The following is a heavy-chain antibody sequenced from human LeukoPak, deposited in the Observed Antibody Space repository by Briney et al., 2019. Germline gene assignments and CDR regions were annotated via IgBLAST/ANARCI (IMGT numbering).Heavy chain of an antibody. D-gene: IGHD1-26*01. Sequence: PWASLRLSCAASGFTFSSYAMSWVRQAPGKGLEWVSAISGSGGSTYYADSVKGRFTISRDNSKNTLYLQMNSLRAEDTAVYYCAKDLGGVGRRGAFDIWGQGTMVTVSS. V-gene: IGHV3-23*01. CDR3: AKDLGGVGRRGAFDI. CDR2: ISGSGGST. CDR1: GFTFSSYA. J-gene: IGHJ3*02.